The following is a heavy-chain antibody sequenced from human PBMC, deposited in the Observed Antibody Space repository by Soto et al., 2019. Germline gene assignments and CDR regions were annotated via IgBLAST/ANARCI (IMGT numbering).Heavy chain of an antibody. J-gene: IGHJ4*02. Sequence: GGSLRLSGAASGFTFSSYCIHWVRQAPCKGLEWVAVISYDGINKYYADSVKGRFTISRDNSKNTLYLQMNSLRAEDTAVYYCAKDGPMITFGRVIGYFDYLGQGTLVTFSS. CDR1: GFTFSSYC. D-gene: IGHD3-16*02. CDR2: ISYDGINK. CDR3: AKDGPMITFGRVIGYFDY. V-gene: IGHV3-30*18.